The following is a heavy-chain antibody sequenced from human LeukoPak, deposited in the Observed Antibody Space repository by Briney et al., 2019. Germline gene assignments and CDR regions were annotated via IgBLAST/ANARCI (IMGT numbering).Heavy chain of an antibody. V-gene: IGHV4-4*02. CDR3: ARGTITTVTDS. Sequence: SETLSLACAISGGSITSSNWWTWVRQPPGKGLEWVGEIYLRGNTNYNPSLESRVSISVDESKTQLSLRLESVTAADTAVYYCARGTITTVTDSWGPGTLVTVSS. CDR1: GGSITSSNW. CDR2: IYLRGNT. D-gene: IGHD4-17*01. J-gene: IGHJ4*02.